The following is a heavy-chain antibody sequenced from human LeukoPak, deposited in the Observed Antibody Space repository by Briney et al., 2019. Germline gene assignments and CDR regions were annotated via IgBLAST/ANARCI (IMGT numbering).Heavy chain of an antibody. CDR2: INSDGSRT. CDR1: GFTFSSYW. V-gene: IGHV3-74*01. D-gene: IGHD3-3*01. J-gene: IGHJ6*03. CDR3: ARNYGGYYDFWSGYLYYMDV. Sequence: GGSLRLSCAASGFTFSSYWMHWVRQAPGKGLVWVSRINSDGSRTSYADSVKGRFTISRDNAKKTLYLQMNSLRAEDTAVYYCARNYGGYYDFWSGYLYYMDVWGKGTTVTVSS.